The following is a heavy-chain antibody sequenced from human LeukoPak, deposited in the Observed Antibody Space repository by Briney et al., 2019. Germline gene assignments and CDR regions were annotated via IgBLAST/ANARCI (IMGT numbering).Heavy chain of an antibody. CDR2: INHSGST. Sequence: SETLSLTCAVYGGSLSGYYWSWIRQPPGKGLEWIGEINHSGSTNYNPSLKSRVTISVDTSKNQFSLKLSSVTAADTAVYYCARVPWYGDQYFDYWGQGTLVTVSS. CDR3: ARVPWYGDQYFDY. D-gene: IGHD4-17*01. CDR1: GGSLSGYY. J-gene: IGHJ4*02. V-gene: IGHV4-34*01.